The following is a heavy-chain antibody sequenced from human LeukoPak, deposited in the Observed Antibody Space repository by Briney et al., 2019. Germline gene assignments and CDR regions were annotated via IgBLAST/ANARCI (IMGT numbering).Heavy chain of an antibody. V-gene: IGHV4-34*01. D-gene: IGHD6-19*01. CDR3: ARVQYSSGWYSGRLDY. Sequence: SETLSLTCAVYGGSFSDYYWSWIRQPPGKGLEWIGEINHSGSTTYYPSLKSRVTISVDTSKNQFSLRLSSVTAADTAVYYCARVQYSSGWYSGRLDYWGQGTLVTVSS. J-gene: IGHJ4*02. CDR1: GGSFSDYY. CDR2: INHSGST.